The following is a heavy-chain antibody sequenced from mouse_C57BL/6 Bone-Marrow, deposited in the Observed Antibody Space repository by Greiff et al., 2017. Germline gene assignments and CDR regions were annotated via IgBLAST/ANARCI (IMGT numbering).Heavy chain of an antibody. J-gene: IGHJ1*03. CDR2: IYPRSGNT. V-gene: IGHV1-81*01. CDR3: AFYGSSYDWYFDG. D-gene: IGHD1-1*01. CDR1: GYTFTSYG. Sequence: QVQLQQSGAELARPGASVKLSCTASGYTFTSYGISWVKQRTGQGLEWIGEIYPRSGNTYYNEKFKGKASLTADKSSSTAYMGLRGLTSEDSAVYFCAFYGSSYDWYFDGWGTGTTGTVSS.